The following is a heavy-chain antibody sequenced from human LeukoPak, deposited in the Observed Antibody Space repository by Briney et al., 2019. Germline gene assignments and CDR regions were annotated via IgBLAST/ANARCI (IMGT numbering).Heavy chain of an antibody. V-gene: IGHV3-30*04. J-gene: IGHJ4*02. Sequence: GGSLRLSCAASGFTFSSYAMHWVRQAPAKGLEWVGVISYDGSNKYYADSVKGRFTISRDNSKNTLYLQMNSLRAEDTAVYYCARDADYYGSGSYLDYWGQGTLVTVSS. CDR2: ISYDGSNK. CDR1: GFTFSSYA. CDR3: ARDADYYGSGSYLDY. D-gene: IGHD3-10*01.